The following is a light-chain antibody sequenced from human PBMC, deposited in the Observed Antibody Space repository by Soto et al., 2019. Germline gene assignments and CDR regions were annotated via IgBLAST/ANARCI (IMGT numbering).Light chain of an antibody. CDR3: QQYYGTPQT. CDR2: WAS. J-gene: IGKJ1*01. Sequence: DFVMTQSPDSLAVSPGERATINCKASQSVLSSSNNKNYLAWYQQKPGQPPKLLIYWASTRESGVPDRFSGGGSGTDFTLTISSLQAEDVAVYYCQQYYGTPQTFGQGNKVEIK. CDR1: QSVLSSSNNKNY. V-gene: IGKV4-1*01.